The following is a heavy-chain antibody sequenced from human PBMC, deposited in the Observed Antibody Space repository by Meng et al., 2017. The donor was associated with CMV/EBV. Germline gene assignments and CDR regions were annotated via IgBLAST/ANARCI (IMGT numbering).Heavy chain of an antibody. D-gene: IGHD3-3*01. CDR2: MNPNSGNT. V-gene: IGHV1-8*01. CDR1: GYTFTSYD. CDR3: ARATYYDFWSGYPPDV. J-gene: IGHJ6*02. Sequence: SVKVSCKASGYTFTSYDINWVRQATGQGLEWMGWMNPNSGNTGYAQKFQGRVTMTRNTSISTAYMELSSLRSEDTAVYYCARATYYDFWSGYPPDVWGQGTTVTVSS.